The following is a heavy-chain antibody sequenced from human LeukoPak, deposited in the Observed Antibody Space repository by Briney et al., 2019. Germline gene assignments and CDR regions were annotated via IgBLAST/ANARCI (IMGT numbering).Heavy chain of an antibody. D-gene: IGHD3-10*01. Sequence: PSETLSLTCTVSGGSISSYYWTWIRQPPGKGLEWIGYIHYSGSIYYNPSLKSRVTISLDASKNLFSLKLTSVTAADTAMFCCARGLGVRAFDYWGRGTLVSVSS. CDR2: IHYSGSI. CDR1: GGSISSYY. CDR3: ARGLGVRAFDY. V-gene: IGHV4-59*01. J-gene: IGHJ4*02.